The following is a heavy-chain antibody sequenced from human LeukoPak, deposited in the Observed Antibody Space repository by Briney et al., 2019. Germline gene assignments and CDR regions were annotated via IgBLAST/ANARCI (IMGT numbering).Heavy chain of an antibody. Sequence: GASVKVSCTASGYTFTSYGISWVRQAPGQGLEWMGWISAYNGNTNYAQKLQGRVTMTTDKPTSTVYMELRSLRSDDTAVYYCGRHDGGSGWPWLGIDYWGQGTLVTVSS. CDR3: GRHDGGSGWPWLGIDY. J-gene: IGHJ4*02. CDR1: GYTFTSYG. V-gene: IGHV1-18*01. D-gene: IGHD6-25*01. CDR2: ISAYNGNT.